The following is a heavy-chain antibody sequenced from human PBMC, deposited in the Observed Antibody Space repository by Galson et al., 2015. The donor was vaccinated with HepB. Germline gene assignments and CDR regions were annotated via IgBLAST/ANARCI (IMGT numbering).Heavy chain of an antibody. CDR3: ARERGLQTFGGVDEFFDAFDI. V-gene: IGHV4-59*01. Sequence: SETLSLTCTVSGGSISSYYWSWIRQPPGKGLEWIGYIYYSGSTNYNPSLKSRVTISVDTSKNQFSLKLSSVTAADTAVYYCARERGLQTFGGVDEFFDAFDIWGQGTMVTVSS. D-gene: IGHD3-16*01. CDR1: GGSISSYY. J-gene: IGHJ3*02. CDR2: IYYSGST.